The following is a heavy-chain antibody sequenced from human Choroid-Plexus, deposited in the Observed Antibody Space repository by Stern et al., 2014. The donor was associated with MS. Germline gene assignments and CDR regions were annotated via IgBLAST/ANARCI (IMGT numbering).Heavy chain of an antibody. CDR2: ISKDGSK. J-gene: IGHJ4*02. CDR3: AKDRQYLTFFFDF. Sequence: VQLVESGGGVVQPGRPLRLSCAASGFSFSSFGMHWVRQAPGKGLEWVALISKDGSKDYEDFGKGRFAISRDNSKNTLYLQMNSLRAEDTAVYYCAKDRQYLTFFFDFWGQGTLVTVSS. D-gene: IGHD2/OR15-2a*01. V-gene: IGHV3-30*18. CDR1: GFSFSSFG.